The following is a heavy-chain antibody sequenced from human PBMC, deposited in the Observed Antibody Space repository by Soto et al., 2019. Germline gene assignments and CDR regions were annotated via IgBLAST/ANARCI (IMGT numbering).Heavy chain of an antibody. CDR3: AKGPTIFGVVITFEYYYGMDV. D-gene: IGHD3-3*01. V-gene: IGHV3-23*01. CDR2: ISGGGTST. J-gene: IGHJ6*02. Sequence: VGSLRLSCVASGFILSSSAMSWVRQAPGKGLEWVSVISGGGTSTYYADSVEGRFTISGDSYKNTVYLQMNSLSVEDTALYYCAKGPTIFGVVITFEYYYGMDVWGQGTTVTVSS. CDR1: GFILSSSA.